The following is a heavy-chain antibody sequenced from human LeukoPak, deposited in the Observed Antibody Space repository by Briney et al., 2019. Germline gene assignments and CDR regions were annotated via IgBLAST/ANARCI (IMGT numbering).Heavy chain of an antibody. D-gene: IGHD6-19*01. J-gene: IGHJ4*02. CDR1: GYTFTSYY. V-gene: IGHV1-46*01. CDR2: INPSGGTT. Sequence: ASVKVSCKAPGYTFTSYYMHWVRQAPGQGLEWMGMINPSGGTTTYAQKFQGRVTMTRDTSTSTVYMELSSLRSEDTAVYYCARPYSSGWYVLDYWGQGTLVTVSS. CDR3: ARPYSSGWYVLDY.